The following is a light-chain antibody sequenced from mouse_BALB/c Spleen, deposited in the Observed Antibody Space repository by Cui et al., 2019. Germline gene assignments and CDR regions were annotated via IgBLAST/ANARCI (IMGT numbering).Light chain of an antibody. CDR1: SSVSSSY. CDR3: HQWSSYPPT. J-gene: IGKJ2*01. CDR2: CTS. V-gene: IGKV4-79*01. Sequence: QIVLTQSPAIMSASPGEKVTLTCSSSSSVSSSYLYWYQQKPGSSPKLWIYCTSKLGSGVPARFSGSGSGTSYSLTISSMEAEDAASYFCHQWSSYPPTFGGGTKLEIK.